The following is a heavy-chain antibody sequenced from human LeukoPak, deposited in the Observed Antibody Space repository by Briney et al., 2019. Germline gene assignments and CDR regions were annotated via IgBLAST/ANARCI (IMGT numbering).Heavy chain of an antibody. V-gene: IGHV3-74*01. CDR2: INSDGSST. Sequence: PGGSLRLSCAASGLAFSAYKMHWVRQAPGKGLVWVSRINSDGSSTSYADSVKGRFTISRDNAKNTLYLQMNSLRAEDTAVYYCAREVDTAMGIDAFDIWGQGTMVTVSS. D-gene: IGHD5-18*01. J-gene: IGHJ3*02. CDR1: GLAFSAYK. CDR3: AREVDTAMGIDAFDI.